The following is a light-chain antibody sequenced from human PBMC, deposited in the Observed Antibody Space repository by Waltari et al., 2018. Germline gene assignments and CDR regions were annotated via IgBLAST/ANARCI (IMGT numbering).Light chain of an antibody. CDR1: QSVSNN. J-gene: IGKJ1*01. CDR2: GAS. V-gene: IGKV3D-15*01. Sequence: EIVMTQSPAILSVSPGERATLSCRASQSVSNNLAWYQQKPGQAPRLLIYGASSRATGVPGRCSGSGSGTEFTLTISSLQSEDFAVYYCQQCNDWPRTFGQGTKVEIK. CDR3: QQCNDWPRT.